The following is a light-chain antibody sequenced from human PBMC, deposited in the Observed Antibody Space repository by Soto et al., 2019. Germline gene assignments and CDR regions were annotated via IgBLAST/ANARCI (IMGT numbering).Light chain of an antibody. CDR2: KAS. J-gene: IGKJ3*01. V-gene: IGKV1-5*03. CDR1: QSISSW. CDR3: QQYNSYFFT. Sequence: DIQMTQSPSTLSASVGDRVTITCRASQSISSWLAWYQQKPGKARKLLIYKASSLESGVPSRFSGSGSGTEFTLTISSVQPDECATDCCQQYNSYFFTFGPGTKVDIK.